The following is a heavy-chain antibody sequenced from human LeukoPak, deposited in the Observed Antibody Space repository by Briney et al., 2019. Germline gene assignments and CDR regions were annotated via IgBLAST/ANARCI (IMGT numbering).Heavy chain of an antibody. CDR2: ISSSSSTI. CDR3: AKDVVELYSSGRIRYFDY. Sequence: GGSLRLSCAASGFTFSSYSMNWVRQAPGKGLEWVSYISSSSSTIYYADSVKGRLTISRDNAKNSLYLQMNSLRAEDTAVYYCAKDVVELYSSGRIRYFDYWGQGTLVTVSS. V-gene: IGHV3-48*04. D-gene: IGHD6-25*01. CDR1: GFTFSSYS. J-gene: IGHJ4*02.